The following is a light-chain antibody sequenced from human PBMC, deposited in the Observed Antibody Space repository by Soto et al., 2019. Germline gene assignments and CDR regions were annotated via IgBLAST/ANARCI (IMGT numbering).Light chain of an antibody. Sequence: DIQLTQSPASVSAAVGDSINISCRASQPIKTWLAWYQQKPGKGPKLLIYTASTLETGVPSRFSGSGSGTDFTLTISSLQPEDAAIYSCQQAAIFPFTFGPGAKV. J-gene: IGKJ3*01. CDR2: TAS. CDR3: QQAAIFPFT. CDR1: QPIKTW. V-gene: IGKV1-12*02.